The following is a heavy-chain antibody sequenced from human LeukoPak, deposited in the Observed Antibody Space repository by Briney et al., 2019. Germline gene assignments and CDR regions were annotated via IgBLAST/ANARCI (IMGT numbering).Heavy chain of an antibody. CDR1: GFTFSSYR. D-gene: IGHD3-3*01. Sequence: GGSLRLSCAASGFTFSSYRMSWVRQAPGKGLEWVANIKQDGSEKYYVDSVKGRFTISRDNAKNSLYVQMNSLRAKDTAVYYCARDEEWDFWSGYYYYYYMDVWGKGTTVTVSS. CDR2: IKQDGSEK. V-gene: IGHV3-7*01. J-gene: IGHJ6*03. CDR3: ARDEEWDFWSGYYYYYYMDV.